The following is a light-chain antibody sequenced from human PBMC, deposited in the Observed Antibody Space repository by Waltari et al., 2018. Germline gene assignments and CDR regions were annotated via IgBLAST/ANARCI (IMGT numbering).Light chain of an antibody. CDR2: WAS. CDR1: QSLFSTPNSKTY. Sequence: DIVMTQSPDFLAVSLGERATINCNSSQSLFSTPNSKTYISWYQQKPGQPPKLLIYWASTRGSGVPDRFSGSGSGTDFTLTISSLQAEDVAVYYCHHYYIPPLTFGQGTRLEIK. CDR3: HHYYIPPLT. V-gene: IGKV4-1*01. J-gene: IGKJ5*01.